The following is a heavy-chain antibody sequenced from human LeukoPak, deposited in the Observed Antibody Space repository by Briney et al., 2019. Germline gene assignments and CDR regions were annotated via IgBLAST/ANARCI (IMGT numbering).Heavy chain of an antibody. CDR1: GYTFTSYD. CDR3: ARGYKSSTSFYYYYYMDV. J-gene: IGHJ6*03. Sequence: GASVKVSCKASGYTFTSYDINWVRQATGQGLEWMGWMNPNSGNTGYAQKFQGRVTITRNTSISTAYMELSSLRSEDTAVYYCARGYKSSTSFYYYYYMDVWAKGPRSPSP. V-gene: IGHV1-8*03. CDR2: MNPNSGNT. D-gene: IGHD2-2*01.